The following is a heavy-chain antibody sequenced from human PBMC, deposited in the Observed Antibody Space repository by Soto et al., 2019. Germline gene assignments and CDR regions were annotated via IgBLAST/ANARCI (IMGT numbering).Heavy chain of an antibody. CDR3: ARQVTWQWLEQYYFDY. D-gene: IGHD6-19*01. Sequence: TCTVSGGSISSSSYYWGWIRQPPGKGLEWIGSIYYSGSTYYNPSLKSRVTISVDTSKNQFSLKLSSVTAADTAVYYCARQVTWQWLEQYYFDYWGQGTLVNVSS. CDR2: IYYSGST. V-gene: IGHV4-39*01. CDR1: GGSISSSSYY. J-gene: IGHJ4*02.